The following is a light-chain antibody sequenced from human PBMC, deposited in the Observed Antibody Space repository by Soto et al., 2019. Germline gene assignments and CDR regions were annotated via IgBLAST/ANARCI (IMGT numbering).Light chain of an antibody. Sequence: DIPMTQSPSTLSASVGDRVTITCRASQSITTWLAWYQKKPGKAPKLLIYKAINLQSGVPSRFSGSGSGTEFTLTISSLQPDDFGTYYCQRYNDYQYVFGQGTKLDMK. CDR1: QSITTW. J-gene: IGKJ2*01. CDR3: QRYNDYQYV. CDR2: KAI. V-gene: IGKV1-5*03.